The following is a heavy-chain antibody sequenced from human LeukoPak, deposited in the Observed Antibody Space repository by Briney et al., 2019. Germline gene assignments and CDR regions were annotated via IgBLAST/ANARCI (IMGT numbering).Heavy chain of an antibody. CDR1: GYTFTGYY. CDR3: ARVRLYYHYRDV. Sequence: ASVKVTLTASGYTFTGYYMHWLRQAPGQGLEWMGWINPNSGGTNYAQKSQGRVTMTRDTSISTAYMELSRLRSDDTAVYYCARVRLYYHYRDVGSEGTTATVS. J-gene: IGHJ6*03. CDR2: INPNSGGT. V-gene: IGHV1-2*02.